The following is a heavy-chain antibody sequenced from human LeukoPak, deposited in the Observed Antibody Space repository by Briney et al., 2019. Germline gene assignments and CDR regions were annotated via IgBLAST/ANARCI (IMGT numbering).Heavy chain of an antibody. D-gene: IGHD5-24*01. Sequence: ASVKVSCKAFGYTFTSYYMHWVRQAPGQGLEWMGIINPSGGSTSYAQKFQGRVTMTRDTSTSTVYMELSSLRSEDTAVYYCARSGYNSRDPLTYAFDIWGQGTMVTVSS. J-gene: IGHJ3*02. V-gene: IGHV1-46*01. CDR3: ARSGYNSRDPLTYAFDI. CDR2: INPSGGST. CDR1: GYTFTSYY.